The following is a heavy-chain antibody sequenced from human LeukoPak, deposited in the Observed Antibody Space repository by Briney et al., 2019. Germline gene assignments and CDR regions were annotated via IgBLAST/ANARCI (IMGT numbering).Heavy chain of an antibody. CDR2: IYTSGST. D-gene: IGHD1-26*01. J-gene: IGHJ6*03. CDR1: GGSLSSYY. CDR3: ARVGVGATPGWGYYYYYMDV. Sequence: SETLSLTCTVSGGSLSSYYWSWVRQPAGRGLEWIGCIYTSGSTNYNPSLRSRVTMSVDTSKNQFSLKLSSVTAADTAVYYCARVGVGATPGWGYYYYYMDVWGKGTTVTISS. V-gene: IGHV4-4*07.